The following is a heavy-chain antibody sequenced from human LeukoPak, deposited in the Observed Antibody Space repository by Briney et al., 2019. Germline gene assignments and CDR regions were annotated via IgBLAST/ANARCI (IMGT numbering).Heavy chain of an antibody. V-gene: IGHV3-74*01. CDR3: VSFYETY. CDR1: GNYW. Sequence: GGSLRLSCAASGNYWMHWVRQVPGKGLVWVSHINSDGSWTSYADSVKGRFTTSKDNAKNTVYLQMNSLRAEDTAVYYCVSFYETYWGRGTLVTVSS. D-gene: IGHD2/OR15-2a*01. J-gene: IGHJ4*02. CDR2: INSDGSWT.